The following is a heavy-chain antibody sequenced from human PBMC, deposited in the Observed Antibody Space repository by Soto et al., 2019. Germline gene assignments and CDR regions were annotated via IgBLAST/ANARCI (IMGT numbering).Heavy chain of an antibody. CDR2: ISTSGRAV. J-gene: IGHJ5*02. Sequence: EVQLVESGGGLVQYGGSLRLSCAASGFNFSAFEMNWVRQAPGKGLGWVSYISTSGRAVDYADSVKGRFTVSRDNAKNSLYLQMSSLRAEDTAVYYCARFIPPHPWSQGSLVTVSS. V-gene: IGHV3-48*03. CDR1: GFNFSAFE. CDR3: ARFIPPHP.